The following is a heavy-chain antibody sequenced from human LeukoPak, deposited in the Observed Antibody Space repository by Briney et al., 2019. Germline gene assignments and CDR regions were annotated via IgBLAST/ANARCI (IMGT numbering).Heavy chain of an antibody. CDR3: AKAYWDGYFYYFDY. D-gene: IGHD5-24*01. V-gene: IGHV3-23*01. J-gene: IGHJ4*02. CDR2: ISGSGGST. Sequence: GGSLRLSCAASGFTFSSYAMSWVRQAPGKGLEWVSAISGSGGSTYYADSVKGRFTVSRDNSKNTLYLQMNSLRAEDTAVYYCAKAYWDGYFYYFDYWGQGTLVTVSS. CDR1: GFTFSSYA.